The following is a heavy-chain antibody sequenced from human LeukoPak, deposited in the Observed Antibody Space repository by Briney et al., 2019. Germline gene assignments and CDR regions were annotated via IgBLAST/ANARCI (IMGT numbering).Heavy chain of an antibody. CDR1: GFIFSSYW. V-gene: IGHV3-74*01. D-gene: IGHD4/OR15-4a*01. CDR3: ARMGITMFDY. J-gene: IGHJ4*02. Sequence: GGSLRLSCAASGFIFSSYWMHWVRHAPGKGLAWVSRINTDGSSTSYADSVKGRFTISRDNAKNSLYLQMNSLRAEDTAVYYCARMGITMFDYWGQGTLVTVSS. CDR2: INTDGSST.